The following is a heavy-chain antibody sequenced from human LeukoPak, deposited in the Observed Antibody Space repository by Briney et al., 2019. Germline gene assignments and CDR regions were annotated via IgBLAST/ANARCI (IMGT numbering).Heavy chain of an antibody. CDR3: AREWQYQFDY. J-gene: IGHJ4*02. V-gene: IGHV4-39*06. D-gene: IGHD4-11*01. CDR2: IYHSGRT. CDR1: GGSISNTNYY. Sequence: SETLPLTCFVSGGSISNTNYYWAWIRQPPGKGLEYIGSIYHSGRTYYNPSLTSRVTMSVDTSKSQFTLKLSSVTAADTAVYYCAREWQYQFDYWGQGTLVTVSS.